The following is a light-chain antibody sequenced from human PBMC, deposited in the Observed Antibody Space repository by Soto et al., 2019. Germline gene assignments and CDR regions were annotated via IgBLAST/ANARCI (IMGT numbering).Light chain of an antibody. V-gene: IGKV1-5*01. CDR2: DAS. J-gene: IGKJ4*01. CDR1: QSISAW. CDR3: QKYNSAPLT. Sequence: DIQMTQSPSTLSASAGDRVTITCRASQSISAWLAWYQQKPGKAPKLLIYDASNLESGVPSRFSGSGSGTEFTLTISNLQPDDFATYYCQKYNSAPLTFGGGTKVDIK.